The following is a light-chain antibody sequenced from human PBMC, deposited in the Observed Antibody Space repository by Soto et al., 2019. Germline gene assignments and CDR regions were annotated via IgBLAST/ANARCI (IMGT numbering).Light chain of an antibody. CDR2: KVS. CDR1: QSLVYSDGNTY. J-gene: IGKJ1*01. V-gene: IGKV2-30*01. CDR3: MQGTHWPWT. Sequence: DVVMTQSPLSLPVTLGQPASISCRSSQSLVYSDGNTYLNWFQXRQGQSQRRXIYKVSNRDSGVPDRFRVIVSGTDLTMKLGRVEAEDGGVDEGMQGTHWPWTFCQGTKVEIK.